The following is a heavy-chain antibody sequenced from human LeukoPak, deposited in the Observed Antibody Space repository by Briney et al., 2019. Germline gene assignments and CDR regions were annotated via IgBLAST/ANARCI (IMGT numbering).Heavy chain of an antibody. J-gene: IGHJ6*03. CDR2: AYYSGST. Sequence: SETLSLTCTVSGGSISTYYWSWLRQPPGKGLEWIGYAYYSGSTDYIPSLKSRVTISVDTSKNQFSLKLTPVTAADTAVYYCVRSADRVIRGAPPYYYYYMDVWGKGTTLTVSS. CDR1: GGSISTYY. CDR3: VRSADRVIRGAPPYYYYYMDV. V-gene: IGHV4-59*01. D-gene: IGHD3-10*01.